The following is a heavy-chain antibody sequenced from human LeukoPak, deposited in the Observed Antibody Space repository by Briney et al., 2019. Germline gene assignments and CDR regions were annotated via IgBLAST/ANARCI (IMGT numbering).Heavy chain of an antibody. CDR2: IYYSGST. Sequence: PSETLSLTCTVSGGSTSSYYWSWIRQPPGKGLEWIGYIYYSGSTNYNPSLKSRVTISVDTSKNQFSLKLSSVTAADTAVYYCARRSDRSDYWGQGTLVTVSS. CDR3: ARRSDRSDY. CDR1: GGSTSSYY. J-gene: IGHJ4*02. V-gene: IGHV4-59*01.